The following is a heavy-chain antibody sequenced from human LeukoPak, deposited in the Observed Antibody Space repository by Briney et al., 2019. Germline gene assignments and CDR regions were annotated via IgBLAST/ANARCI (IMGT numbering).Heavy chain of an antibody. CDR3: ARDYSSRWSNWFGP. CDR1: GFAFSTYP. J-gene: IGHJ5*02. CDR2: ISHTGGST. Sequence: GGSLRLSCAASGFAFSTYPMHWVRQAPGKGLEYVSAISHTGGSTYYANSVKGRFTISRDNSKNTLYLQMGSLRVEDMAVYYCARDYSSRWSNWFGPWGQGTLVTVSS. V-gene: IGHV3-64*01. D-gene: IGHD6-13*01.